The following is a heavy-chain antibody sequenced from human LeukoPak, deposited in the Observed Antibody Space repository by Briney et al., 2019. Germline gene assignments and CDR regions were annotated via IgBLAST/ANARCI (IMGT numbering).Heavy chain of an antibody. CDR1: GFTFRSYG. J-gene: IGHJ4*02. D-gene: IGHD1-26*01. CDR3: AKAGSGSYPGYFDY. Sequence: PGGSLRLSCAASGFTFRSYGMHWVRQAPGKGLEWVAVISYDGSNKYYADSVKGRFTISRDNSKNTLYLQMNSLRAEDTAVYYCAKAGSGSYPGYFDYWGQGTLVTVSS. CDR2: ISYDGSNK. V-gene: IGHV3-30*18.